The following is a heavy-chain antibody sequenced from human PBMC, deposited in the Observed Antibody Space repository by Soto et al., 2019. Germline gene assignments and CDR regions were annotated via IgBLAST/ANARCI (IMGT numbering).Heavy chain of an antibody. CDR3: AKAVYNWNDGFFDY. V-gene: IGHV3-30*18. J-gene: IGHJ4*02. Sequence: QVHLVESGGGVVQPGRSLRLSCAASGFTFSTYGMHWVRQAPGKGLEWVAVISYDGNNKYYADSVKVRFTISRDNSKNTLYLQMSSLRAEDTAVYYCAKAVYNWNDGFFDYWGQGTLVTVSS. CDR1: GFTFSTYG. D-gene: IGHD1-1*01. CDR2: ISYDGNNK.